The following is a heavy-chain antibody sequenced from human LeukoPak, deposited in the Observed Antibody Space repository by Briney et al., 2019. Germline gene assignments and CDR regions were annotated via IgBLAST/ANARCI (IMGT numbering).Heavy chain of an antibody. CDR1: GYSFTSYW. Sequence: GESLKISCKGSGYSFTSYWIGWVRQMPGKGLEWMGSIYPGDSDTRYSPSFQGQVTISADKSISTAYLQWSSLKASDTAMYYCARGTEYYYDSSGYFFDYWGQGTLVTVSS. J-gene: IGHJ4*02. CDR3: ARGTEYYYDSSGYFFDY. D-gene: IGHD3-22*01. CDR2: IYPGDSDT. V-gene: IGHV5-51*03.